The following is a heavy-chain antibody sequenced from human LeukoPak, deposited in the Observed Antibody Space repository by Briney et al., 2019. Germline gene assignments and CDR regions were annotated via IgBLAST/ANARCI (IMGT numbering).Heavy chain of an antibody. CDR2: IYYTGSS. Sequence: SETLSLTCTVSLGSISSSSYYWGWIRQPPGKGLEWIGSIYYTGSSYYNPSLKSRVTISVDTSKNQFSLKLSSVTPADTAVYYCASGVGEFFPDAFNIWGQGTMVGVFS. J-gene: IGHJ3*02. CDR3: ASGVGEFFPDAFNI. CDR1: LGSISSSSYY. D-gene: IGHD3-10*01. V-gene: IGHV4-39*01.